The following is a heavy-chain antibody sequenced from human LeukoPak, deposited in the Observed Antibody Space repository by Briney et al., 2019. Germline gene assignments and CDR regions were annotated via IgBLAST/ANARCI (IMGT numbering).Heavy chain of an antibody. CDR3: ARVQQDYDFWGGYWSYYYYYMGV. J-gene: IGHJ6*03. V-gene: IGHV3-30*03. CDR2: ISYDGSNK. D-gene: IGHD3-3*01. CDR1: GFTFSSYG. Sequence: GGSLRLSCAASGFTFSSYGMHWVRQAPGKGLEWVAVISYDGSNKYYADSVKGRFTISRDNSKNTLYLQMNSLRAEDTAVYYCARVQQDYDFWGGYWSYYYYYMGVWGKGTTVTVSS.